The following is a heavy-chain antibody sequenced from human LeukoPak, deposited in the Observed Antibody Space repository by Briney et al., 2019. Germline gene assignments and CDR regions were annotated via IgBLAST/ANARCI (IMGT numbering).Heavy chain of an antibody. CDR2: INSDDSRT. Sequence: PGGSLRLSCAASGFTFSAFWMHWVRQAPGKGLVWVSRINSDDSRTTYADSVKGRFTISRDNSKNTLYLQMSSLRAEDTAVYYCAKEFNRGLPDYWGQGTLVTVPS. J-gene: IGHJ4*02. D-gene: IGHD2-21*01. V-gene: IGHV3-74*01. CDR1: GFTFSAFW. CDR3: AKEFNRGLPDY.